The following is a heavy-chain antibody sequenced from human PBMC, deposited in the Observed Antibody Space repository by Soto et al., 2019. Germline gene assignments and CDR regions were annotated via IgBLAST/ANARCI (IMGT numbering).Heavy chain of an antibody. J-gene: IGHJ4*02. D-gene: IGHD3-3*01. Sequence: SETLSLTCAVYGWSFIGYYWSGIRQPPGQGLEWIGEINHSGSTNYNPSLKSRVTISVDTSKNQFSLKLSSVTAADTAVYYCARSGGTLYCDFWSGFPTHVDYWGQGTLVTV. CDR2: INHSGST. V-gene: IGHV4-34*01. CDR1: GWSFIGYY. CDR3: ARSGGTLYCDFWSGFPTHVDY.